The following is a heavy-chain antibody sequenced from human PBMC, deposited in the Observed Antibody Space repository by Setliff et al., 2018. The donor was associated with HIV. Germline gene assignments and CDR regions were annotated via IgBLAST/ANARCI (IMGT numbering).Heavy chain of an antibody. Sequence: GASVKVSCKASGYNFINNDINWVRQATGQGLEWMGWMNPNSGNSGYAQKFQGRVNMTRSTSFSTAYMELSNLSSEDTAIYYCARKHKVSLGRGIVVLWGFDPWGQGTLVTVSS. D-gene: IGHD3-10*01. V-gene: IGHV1-8*02. CDR3: ARKHKVSLGRGIVVLWGFDP. J-gene: IGHJ5*02. CDR1: GYNFINND. CDR2: MNPNSGNS.